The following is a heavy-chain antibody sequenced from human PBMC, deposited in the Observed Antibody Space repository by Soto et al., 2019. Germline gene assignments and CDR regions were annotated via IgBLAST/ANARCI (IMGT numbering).Heavy chain of an antibody. V-gene: IGHV3-13*01. CDR3: ARTVAGTRGLYYFDY. Sequence: GGSLRLSCAASGFTFSSYDMHWVRQATGKGLEWVSAIGTAGDTYYPGSVKGRFTISRENAKNSLYLQMNSLRAGDTAVYYCARTVAGTRGLYYFDYWGQGTLVTVSS. CDR2: IGTAGDT. D-gene: IGHD6-19*01. CDR1: GFTFSSYD. J-gene: IGHJ4*02.